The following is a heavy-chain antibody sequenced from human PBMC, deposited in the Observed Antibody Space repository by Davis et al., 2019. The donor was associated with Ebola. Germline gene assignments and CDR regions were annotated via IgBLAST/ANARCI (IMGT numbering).Heavy chain of an antibody. Sequence: GGFLRLSCAASGFTFSSYAMSWVRQAPGKGLEWVSAIITGGSTYYADSVKGRFTISRDSSKTTLYLQMNSLRAEDTALYYCAKSYGVTSGYFDLWGQGTQVTVSS. CDR1: GFTFSSYA. CDR2: IITGGST. D-gene: IGHD3-16*01. J-gene: IGHJ4*02. V-gene: IGHV3-23*01. CDR3: AKSYGVTSGYFDL.